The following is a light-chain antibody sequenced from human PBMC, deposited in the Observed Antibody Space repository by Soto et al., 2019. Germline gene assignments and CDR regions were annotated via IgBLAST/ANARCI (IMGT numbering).Light chain of an antibody. V-gene: IGLV2-14*01. J-gene: IGLJ1*01. CDR3: SSYADGSTYV. Sequence: QSALTQPASVSGSPGQSITISCTGTSRDVGHYNYVSWYQQHPGKAPKFMIYEVDNRPSGVSIRFSGSKSGNTASLTISGLQAEDEAEYYCSSYADGSTYVFGTGTKLTVL. CDR1: SRDVGHYNY. CDR2: EVD.